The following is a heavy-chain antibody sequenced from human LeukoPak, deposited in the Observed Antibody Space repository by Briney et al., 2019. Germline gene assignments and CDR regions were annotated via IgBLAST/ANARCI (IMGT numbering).Heavy chain of an antibody. CDR3: ASWLRGVIGAFDI. CDR2: ISAYNGNT. Sequence: GASVKVSCKASGYTFSNYGVSWVRQAPGQGLECMGWISAYNGNTKYVEKFQGRVTMTRDTTTSTAYMEPSSLTSADTAVYYCASWLRGVIGAFDIWGQGTMVTVSA. D-gene: IGHD3-10*01. V-gene: IGHV1-18*01. J-gene: IGHJ3*02. CDR1: GYTFSNYG.